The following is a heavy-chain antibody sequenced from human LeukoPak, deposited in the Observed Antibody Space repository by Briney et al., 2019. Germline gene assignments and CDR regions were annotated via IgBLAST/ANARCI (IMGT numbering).Heavy chain of an antibody. CDR3: AKVSESNYDILTGYYTPYYFDY. V-gene: IGHV3-23*01. CDR2: ISDSGGST. D-gene: IGHD3-9*01. Sequence: GGSLRLSCAASGFTLSSYAMSWVRQAPGKGLEWVSGISDSGGSTFYADSVKGRFTISRDNSKNILYLQMNSLRADDTAVYYCAKVSESNYDILTGYYTPYYFDYWGQGTLVTVSS. J-gene: IGHJ4*02. CDR1: GFTLSSYA.